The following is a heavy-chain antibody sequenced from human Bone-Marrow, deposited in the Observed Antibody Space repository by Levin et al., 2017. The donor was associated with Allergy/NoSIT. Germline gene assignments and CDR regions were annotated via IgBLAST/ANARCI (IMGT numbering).Heavy chain of an antibody. D-gene: IGHD6-6*01. Sequence: PGESLKISCAASGFTFSSYEMNWVRQAPGKGLEWVSYISSSGSTIYYADSVKGRFTISRDNAKNSLYLQMNSLRAEDTAVYYCARDNGSGIAARPFLRWFDPWGQGTLVTVSS. V-gene: IGHV3-48*03. J-gene: IGHJ5*02. CDR3: ARDNGSGIAARPFLRWFDP. CDR1: GFTFSSYE. CDR2: ISSSGSTI.